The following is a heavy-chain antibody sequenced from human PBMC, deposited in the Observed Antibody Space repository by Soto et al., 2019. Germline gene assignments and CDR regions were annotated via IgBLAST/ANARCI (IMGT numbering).Heavy chain of an antibody. J-gene: IGHJ4*02. CDR1: GGSINNYY. CDR3: ARPPIWRALSNFDY. V-gene: IGHV4-59*01. CDR2: MSHSGSTSGST. Sequence: SETLSLTCTVSGGSINNYYWSWIRQPPGKGLEWIGYMSHSGSTSGSTNYNPSLKSRVTMSVDTSKNQFSLKLRSVTAADTAVYYSARPPIWRALSNFDYWGQGTLVTVYS. D-gene: IGHD3-16*01.